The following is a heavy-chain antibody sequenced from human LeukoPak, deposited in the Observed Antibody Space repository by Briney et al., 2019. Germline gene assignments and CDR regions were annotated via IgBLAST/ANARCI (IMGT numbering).Heavy chain of an antibody. Sequence: GRSLRLSCAASGFTFSSYGMHWVRQAPGKGLEWVAVISYDGSNKYYADSVKGRFTISRDNSKNTLYLQMNSLRAEDTAVYYCAKDWYSSSWPYYYYGMDVWGQGTTVTVSS. CDR1: GFTFSSYG. CDR3: AKDWYSSSWPYYYYGMDV. J-gene: IGHJ6*02. CDR2: ISYDGSNK. D-gene: IGHD6-13*01. V-gene: IGHV3-30*18.